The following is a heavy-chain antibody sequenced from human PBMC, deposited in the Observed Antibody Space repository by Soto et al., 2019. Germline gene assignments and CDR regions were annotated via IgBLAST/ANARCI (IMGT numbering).Heavy chain of an antibody. CDR3: ARDHPVVVPASTPDY. CDR2: IKQDGSEK. Sequence: PGGSLRLSCAASGFTFSSYWMSWVRQAPGKGLEWVANIKQDGSEKYYVDSVKGRFTISRDNAKNSLYLQMNSLRAEDTAVYYCARDHPVVVPASTPDYWGQGTRVTVSS. D-gene: IGHD2-2*01. V-gene: IGHV3-7*03. J-gene: IGHJ4*02. CDR1: GFTFSSYW.